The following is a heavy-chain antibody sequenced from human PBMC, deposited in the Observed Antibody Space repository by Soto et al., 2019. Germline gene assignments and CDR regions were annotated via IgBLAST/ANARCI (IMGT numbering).Heavy chain of an antibody. CDR2: IVVGSGNT. CDR3: AASGDSSGDAFDI. V-gene: IGHV1-58*01. CDR1: GFTFTSSA. J-gene: IGHJ3*02. D-gene: IGHD3-22*01. Sequence: SVKVSCKASGFTFTSSAVQWVRQARGQRLEWIGWIVVGSGNTNYAQKFQERVTITRDMSTSTAYMELSSLRSEDTAVYYCAASGDSSGDAFDILGHGTMVTVSS.